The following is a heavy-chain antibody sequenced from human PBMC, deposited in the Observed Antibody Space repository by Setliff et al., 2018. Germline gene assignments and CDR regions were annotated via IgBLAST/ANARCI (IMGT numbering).Heavy chain of an antibody. V-gene: IGHV4-39*07. J-gene: IGHJ6*02. Sequence: SETLSLTCTVSGGSISSSSYYWGWIRQPPGKGLEWIGNINYSGSTYYNPSLKSRVTISVDTSKNQFSLKLSSVTAADTAVYYCARSAGYSSSWYNYYYGMDVWGQGTTVTVSS. CDR1: GGSISSSSYY. CDR3: ARSAGYSSSWYNYYYGMDV. D-gene: IGHD6-13*01. CDR2: INYSGST.